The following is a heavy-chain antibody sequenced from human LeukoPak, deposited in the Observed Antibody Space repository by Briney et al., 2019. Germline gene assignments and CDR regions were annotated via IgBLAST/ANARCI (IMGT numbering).Heavy chain of an antibody. CDR3: ARGWGTYYDFWSGYLEEGAVDY. CDR1: GFTFINYA. J-gene: IGHJ4*02. D-gene: IGHD3-3*01. V-gene: IGHV3-48*01. Sequence: GGSLRLSCAASGFTFINYAMSCVRQAPGKGVEWVSSIINSGAYYADSVKGRFTISRDNAKNSLYLQMNSLRAEDTAVYYCARGWGTYYDFWSGYLEEGAVDYWGQGTLVTVSS. CDR2: SIINSGA.